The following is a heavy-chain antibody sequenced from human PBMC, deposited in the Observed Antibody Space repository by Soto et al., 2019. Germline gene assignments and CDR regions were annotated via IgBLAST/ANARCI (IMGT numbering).Heavy chain of an antibody. CDR2: IKEDGTGE. V-gene: IGHV3-7*04. CDR3: ARGGSESDY. Sequence: EVQLVESGGGLVQPGGSLRVSCAASGFTFSHYWMTWFRQAPGKGLEWVANIKEDGTGEHYVDSVKGRFTIARDNAMNSLNLQMNSLPAEDMAVYSCARGGSESDYWGQGTLVTVSS. D-gene: IGHD3-10*01. CDR1: GFTFSHYW. J-gene: IGHJ4*02.